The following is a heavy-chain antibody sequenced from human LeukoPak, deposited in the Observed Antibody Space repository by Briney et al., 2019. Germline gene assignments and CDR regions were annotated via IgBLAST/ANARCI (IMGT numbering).Heavy chain of an antibody. CDR2: IRSKAYGGTT. CDR3: TRDGSYSDSSGYFDY. J-gene: IGHJ4*02. Sequence: GGSLRLSCTASGFTFGDYAMSWVRQAPGKGLEWVGFIRSKAYGGTTEYAASVKGRFTISRDDSKSIAYLQMNSLKTEDTAVYYCTRDGSYSDSSGYFDYWGQGTLVTVSS. D-gene: IGHD3-22*01. CDR1: GFTFGDYA. V-gene: IGHV3-49*04.